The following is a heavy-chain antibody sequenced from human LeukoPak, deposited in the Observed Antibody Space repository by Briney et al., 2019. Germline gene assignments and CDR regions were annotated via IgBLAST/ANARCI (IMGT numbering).Heavy chain of an antibody. D-gene: IGHD2/OR15-2a*01. V-gene: IGHV3-48*03. CDR3: ARSKLLLPDGMDV. CDR1: GFTFSSYE. J-gene: IGHJ6*04. Sequence: GGSLRLSCAASGFTFSSYETNWVRQAPGKGLEWVSYISSSGSTIYYADSVKGRFTISRDNAKNSLYLQMNSLRAEDTAVYYCARSKLLLPDGMDVWGKGTTVTVSS. CDR2: ISSSGSTI.